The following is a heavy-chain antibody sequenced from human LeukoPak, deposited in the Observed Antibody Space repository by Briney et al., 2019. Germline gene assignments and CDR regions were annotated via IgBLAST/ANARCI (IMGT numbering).Heavy chain of an antibody. CDR1: GGTFSSYA. V-gene: IGHV1-69*05. CDR3: ASSSTSQPRFDP. CDR2: IIPIFGTA. J-gene: IGHJ5*02. D-gene: IGHD2-2*01. Sequence: SEKVSCKAFGGTFSSYAISWVRQAPGQGLEWMGGIIPIFGTANYAQKFQGRVTITTDESTSTAYIELSSLRSEDTAVYYCASSSTSQPRFDPWGQGTLVTVSS.